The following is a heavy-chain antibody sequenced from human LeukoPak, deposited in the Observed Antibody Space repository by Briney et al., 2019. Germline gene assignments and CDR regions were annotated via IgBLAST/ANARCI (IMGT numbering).Heavy chain of an antibody. CDR3: ARLDGWFDP. J-gene: IGHJ5*02. CDR1: GSSFTSYW. D-gene: IGHD3-9*01. CDR2: IYPGDSDT. Sequence: GESLKISCKASGSSFTSYWIGWVRQMPGKGLEWMGMIYPGDSDTRYSPSFQGHVTISADKSIGTAYLQWSSLKTSDTAIYFCARLDGWFDPWGQGTLVTVSS. V-gene: IGHV5-51*01.